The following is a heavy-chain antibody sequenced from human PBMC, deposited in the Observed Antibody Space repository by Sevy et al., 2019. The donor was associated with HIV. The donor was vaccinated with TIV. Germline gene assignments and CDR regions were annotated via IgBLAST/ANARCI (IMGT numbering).Heavy chain of an antibody. V-gene: IGHV1-69*06. Sequence: ASVKVSCKASGGTFSSYAISWVRQAPGQGLEWMGGIIPIFGTANYAQKFQGRVTITADKSTSTAYMELSSLRSEDTAVYYWARSPYDSSGYYYYYYYMDVWGKGTTVTVSS. CDR1: GGTFSSYA. D-gene: IGHD3-22*01. J-gene: IGHJ6*03. CDR3: ARSPYDSSGYYYYYYYMDV. CDR2: IIPIFGTA.